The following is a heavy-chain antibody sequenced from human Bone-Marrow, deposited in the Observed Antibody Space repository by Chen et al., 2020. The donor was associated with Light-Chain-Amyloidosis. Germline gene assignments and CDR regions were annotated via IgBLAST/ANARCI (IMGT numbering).Heavy chain of an antibody. CDR3: ATDVDVGDYYETGFNY. Sequence: QVKIVQSGAEVKRPGASVKVPCKVSGDSLPDLAIHWVRQAPGKGLEWVGGFDPEDEEMMYGQKFQGRVRMIEDTSTETAYMELTSLTSEDTAIYYCATDVDVGDYYETGFNYWGQGTLVTVSS. D-gene: IGHD3-22*01. V-gene: IGHV1-24*01. J-gene: IGHJ4*02. CDR1: GDSLPDLA. CDR2: FDPEDEEM.